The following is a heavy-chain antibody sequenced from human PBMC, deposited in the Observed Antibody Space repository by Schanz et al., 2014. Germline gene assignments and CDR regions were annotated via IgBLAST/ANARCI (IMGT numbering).Heavy chain of an antibody. CDR2: IYDSGNT. Sequence: QVQLEESGAGLVKPSGTLSLTCAVSGASVSSDNWWNWVRQPPGKGLEWIGEIYDSGNTNYNPSLKRRVTIPLDTSKNQFSLKLSSVTAADTAVYYCARHLTTWDGFDIWGQGTMVTVSS. D-gene: IGHD4-17*01. CDR1: GASVSSDNW. V-gene: IGHV4-4*02. J-gene: IGHJ3*02. CDR3: ARHLTTWDGFDI.